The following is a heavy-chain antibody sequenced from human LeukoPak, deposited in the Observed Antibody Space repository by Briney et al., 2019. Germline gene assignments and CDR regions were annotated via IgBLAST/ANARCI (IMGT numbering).Heavy chain of an antibody. D-gene: IGHD4-17*01. CDR3: ARDYGDYANWFDP. V-gene: IGHV4-59*01. CDR2: IYYSGST. J-gene: IGHJ5*02. CDR1: GGSLSNYY. Sequence: PSETLSLTCTVSGGSLSNYYWIWIRQPPGKGLEWIGYIYYSGSTNYNPSLKSRVTISVDTSKNQFSLKLNSVTAADTAVYYCARDYGDYANWFDPWAREPWSPSPQ.